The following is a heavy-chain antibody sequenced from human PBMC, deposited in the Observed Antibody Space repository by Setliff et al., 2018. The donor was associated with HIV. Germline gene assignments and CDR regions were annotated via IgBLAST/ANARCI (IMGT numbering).Heavy chain of an antibody. CDR1: GFTFSTYW. CDR3: GREGGMVRGALYYDYYYYMGV. Sequence: PGGSLRLSCVASGFTFSTYWMTWVRQAPGKGLEWVSGINWNGGGTGYADSVKGRFTISRDNTKNSLYLQMNSLRAEDTALYYCGREGGMVRGALYYDYYYYMGVWGKGTTVTVSS. D-gene: IGHD3-10*01. CDR2: INWNGGGT. J-gene: IGHJ6*03. V-gene: IGHV3-20*04.